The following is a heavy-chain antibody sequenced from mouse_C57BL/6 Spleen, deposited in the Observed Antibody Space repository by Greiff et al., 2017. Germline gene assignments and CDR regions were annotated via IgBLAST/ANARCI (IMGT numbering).Heavy chain of an antibody. D-gene: IGHD1-1*01. V-gene: IGHV5-4*03. CDR3: AMLYYDEGAY. CDR2: ISDGGSYT. Sequence: EVKLVESGGGLVKPGGSLKLSCAASGFTFSSYAMSWVRQTPEKRLEWVATISDGGSYTYYPDNVKGRFTISRDNAKNNLYLQMSHLKSEDTAMYYCAMLYYDEGAYWGQGTLGT. J-gene: IGHJ3*01. CDR1: GFTFSSYA.